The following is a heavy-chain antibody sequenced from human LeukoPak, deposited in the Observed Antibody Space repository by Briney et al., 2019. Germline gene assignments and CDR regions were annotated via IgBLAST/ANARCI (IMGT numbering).Heavy chain of an antibody. CDR3: ASPSSGQSFDI. CDR2: ISSSGSTI. J-gene: IGHJ6*02. CDR1: GFTFSSYE. V-gene: IGHV3-48*03. D-gene: IGHD6-19*01. Sequence: PGGSLRLSCAASGFTFSSYEMNWVRQAPGKGLEWVSYISSSGSTIYYADSVKGRFTISRDNAENSLYLQMNSLRAEDTAVYYCASPSSGQSFDIWGQGTTVTVSS.